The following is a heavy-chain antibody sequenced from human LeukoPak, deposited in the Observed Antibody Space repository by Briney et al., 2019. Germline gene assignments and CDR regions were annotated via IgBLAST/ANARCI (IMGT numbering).Heavy chain of an antibody. CDR2: IYHSGST. J-gene: IGHJ5*02. CDR1: GGSISSGGYY. V-gene: IGHV4-30-2*01. CDR3: ARARHGTIVWKSWFDP. Sequence: PSQTLSLTCTVSGGSISSGGYYWRWIRQPPGKGLEWIGYIYHSGSTYYNPSLKSRVTISVDRSKNQFSLKLSSVTAADTAVYYCARARHGTIVWKSWFDPWGQGTLVTVSS. D-gene: IGHD1-1*01.